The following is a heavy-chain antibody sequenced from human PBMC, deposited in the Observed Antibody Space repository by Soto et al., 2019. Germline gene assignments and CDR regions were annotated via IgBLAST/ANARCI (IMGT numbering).Heavy chain of an antibody. CDR2: INANNGNT. J-gene: IGHJ5*02. D-gene: IGHD5-12*01. V-gene: IGHV1-18*04. CDR3: ATSYDSGFDP. Sequence: QVQLVQSGAEVKKPGASVMVSCKASGYTFTSYGISWIRQAPGQGLEWMGWINANNGNTDYAQNFQGRVTMTTDTSTSNAYMELSSLRSDDTAVYYCATSYDSGFDPWGQGTLVSVSS. CDR1: GYTFTSYG.